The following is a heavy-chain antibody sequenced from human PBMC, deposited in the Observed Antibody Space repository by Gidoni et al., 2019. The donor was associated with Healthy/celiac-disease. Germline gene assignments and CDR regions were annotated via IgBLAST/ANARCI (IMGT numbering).Heavy chain of an antibody. CDR1: GFTFSSYG. D-gene: IGHD3-22*01. V-gene: IGHV3-30*18. CDR2: ISYDGSNK. J-gene: IGHJ4*02. Sequence: QVQLVESGGGVVQPGRSLRLSCAASGFTFSSYGMHWVRQAPGKGLEWVAVISYDGSNKYYADSVKGRFTISRDNSKNMLYLQMNSLRAEDTAVYYCAKDPSAYGYYYDSSGPIMGYWGQGTLVTVSS. CDR3: AKDPSAYGYYYDSSGPIMGY.